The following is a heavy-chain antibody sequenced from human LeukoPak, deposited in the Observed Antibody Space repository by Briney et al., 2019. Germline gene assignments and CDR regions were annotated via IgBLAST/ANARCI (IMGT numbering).Heavy chain of an antibody. D-gene: IGHD7-27*01. CDR2: FDPKDGET. J-gene: IGHJ3*02. CDR3: ATAPLRPVTGDQAFDI. V-gene: IGHV1-24*01. CDR1: GYTPTELS. Sequence: ASVKVSGKVSGYTPTELSMNGVGQAPGKGFEWMGGFDPKDGETIYAEKFQGRVTMTEDTSTDTAYMELSSLRSEDTAVYYCATAPLRPVTGDQAFDIWGQGRMVTVSS.